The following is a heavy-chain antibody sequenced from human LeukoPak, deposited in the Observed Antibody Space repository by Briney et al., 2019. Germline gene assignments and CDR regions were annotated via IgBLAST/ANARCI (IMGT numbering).Heavy chain of an antibody. CDR1: GLTFRKFA. CDR2: ISGNGGET. J-gene: IGHJ4*02. V-gene: IGHV3-23*01. Sequence: PGGSLRLSCAASGLTFRKFAMTWVRQAPGKGLEWVSTISGNGGETFYADSVKGGFTISRDNSKNTVYLQMNSLRVEDTAAYYCAKGGHYSFFDFWGQGTLVTVSS. CDR3: AKGGHYSFFDF. D-gene: IGHD3-22*01.